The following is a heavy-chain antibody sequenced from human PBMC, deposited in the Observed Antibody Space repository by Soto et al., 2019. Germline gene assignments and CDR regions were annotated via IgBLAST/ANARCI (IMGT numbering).Heavy chain of an antibody. CDR3: AKDYSGRYYYYYYGMDV. Sequence: GGSLRLSCAASGFTFSSYGMHWVRQAPGKGLEWVAVISYDGSNKYYADSVKGRFTISRDNSKNTLYLQMNSLRAEDTAGYYCAKDYSGRYYYYYYGMDVWGQGTTVTVSS. J-gene: IGHJ6*02. D-gene: IGHD2-15*01. V-gene: IGHV3-30*18. CDR1: GFTFSSYG. CDR2: ISYDGSNK.